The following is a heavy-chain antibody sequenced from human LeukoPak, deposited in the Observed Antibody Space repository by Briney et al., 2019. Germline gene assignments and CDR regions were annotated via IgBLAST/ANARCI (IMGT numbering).Heavy chain of an antibody. Sequence: SETLSLTCTVSGGSVSSGSYYWSWIRQPPGKGLEWIGYIYYSGSTNYNPSLKSRVTISVDTSKNQFSLKLSSVTAADTAVYYCARENYGELDYWGQGTLVTVSS. CDR2: IYYSGST. V-gene: IGHV4-61*01. CDR1: GGSVSSGSYY. CDR3: ARENYGELDY. J-gene: IGHJ4*02. D-gene: IGHD4-17*01.